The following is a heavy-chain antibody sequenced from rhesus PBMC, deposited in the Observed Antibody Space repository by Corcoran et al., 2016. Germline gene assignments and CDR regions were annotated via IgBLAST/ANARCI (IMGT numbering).Heavy chain of an antibody. J-gene: IGHJ4*01. D-gene: IGHD2-15*01. CDR3: AWTSSYFDY. CDR1: GGSIRINY. Sequence: QVQLQESGPGLVKPLETLSLTCAVSGGSIRINYWSWIRQPPGKGLEWIGYIYGSGSSTNYNPSLKSRVTLSVDTSKNQFSLKLSSVTAADTAVYYCAWTSSYFDYWGQGVLVTVSS. CDR2: IYGSGSST. V-gene: IGHV4S11*01.